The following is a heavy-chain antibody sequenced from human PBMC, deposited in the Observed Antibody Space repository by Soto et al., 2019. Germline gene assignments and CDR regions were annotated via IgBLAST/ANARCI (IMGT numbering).Heavy chain of an antibody. CDR2: ISSRSSYT. CDR1: GFTFSDYY. J-gene: IGHJ6*02. V-gene: IGHV3-11*06. CDR3: AREMYSSSGIYYYYYGMDV. Sequence: GGSLRLSCAASGFTFSDYYMSWIRQAPGKGLEWVSYISSRSSYTNYGDSVKGRFTISRDNAKNPQYLQMNSLRAEDTAVYYCAREMYSSSGIYYYYYGMDVWGQGTTVTVSS. D-gene: IGHD6-6*01.